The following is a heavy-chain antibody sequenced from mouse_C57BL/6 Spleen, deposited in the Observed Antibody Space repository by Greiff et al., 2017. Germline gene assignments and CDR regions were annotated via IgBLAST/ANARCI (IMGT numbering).Heavy chain of an antibody. D-gene: IGHD2-1*01. Sequence: EVKLMESGGGLVQPKGSLKLSCAASGFSFNTYAMNWVRQAPGKGLEWVARIRSKSNNYATYYADSVKDRFTISRDDSESMLYLQMNNLKTEDTAMYYCVRGGNSYYAMDYWGQGTSVTVSS. CDR3: VRGGNSYYAMDY. CDR2: IRSKSNNYAT. CDR1: GFSFNTYA. J-gene: IGHJ4*01. V-gene: IGHV10-1*01.